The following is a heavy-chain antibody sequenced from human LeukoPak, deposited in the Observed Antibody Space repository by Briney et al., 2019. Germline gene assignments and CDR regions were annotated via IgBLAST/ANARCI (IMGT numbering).Heavy chain of an antibody. CDR1: GFTFSSYG. J-gene: IGHJ4*02. Sequence: PGGSLRLSCVASGFTFSSYGMNWVRQAPGKGLEWVSSISTTSSNKYYADSVKGRFTIPRDNAKNSLYLQMNSLRVEDAAVYYCARAFDYWGQGTLVTVSS. CDR3: ARAFDY. V-gene: IGHV3-21*01. CDR2: ISTTSSNK.